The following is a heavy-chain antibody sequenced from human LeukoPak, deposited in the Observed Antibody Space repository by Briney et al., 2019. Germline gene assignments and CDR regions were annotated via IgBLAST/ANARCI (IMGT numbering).Heavy chain of an antibody. CDR2: IYTSGST. D-gene: IGHD2-15*01. CDR1: GGSIRSYY. Sequence: SETLSLTCTVSGGSIRSYYWSWIRQPAGKGLEWIGRIYTSGSTNYNPSLKSRVTISVDKSKNQFSLKLSSVTAADTAVYYCARGVVDATTLIYYYYMDVWGKGTTVTVSS. V-gene: IGHV4-4*07. J-gene: IGHJ6*03. CDR3: ARGVVDATTLIYYYYMDV.